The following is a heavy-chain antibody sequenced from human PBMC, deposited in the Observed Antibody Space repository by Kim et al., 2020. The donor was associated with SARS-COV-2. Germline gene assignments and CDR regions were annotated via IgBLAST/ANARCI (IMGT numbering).Heavy chain of an antibody. J-gene: IGHJ4*02. CDR1: GFTFSNAW. V-gene: IGHV3-15*01. Sequence: GGSLRLSCAASGFTFSNAWMSWVRQAPGKGLEWVGRIKSKTDGGTTDYAAPVKGRFTISRDDSKNTLYLQMNSLKTEDTAVYYCTPVLLWFGELLSLGYWGQGTLVTVSS. CDR3: TPVLLWFGELLSLGY. D-gene: IGHD3-10*01. CDR2: IKSKTDGGTT.